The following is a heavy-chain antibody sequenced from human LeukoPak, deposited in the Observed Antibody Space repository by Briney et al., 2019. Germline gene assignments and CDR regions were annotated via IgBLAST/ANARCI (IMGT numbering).Heavy chain of an antibody. D-gene: IGHD4-17*01. CDR3: ARGMATVTGPFDS. CDR1: GFTFSEYW. J-gene: IGHJ4*02. CDR2: INIGVSDS. Sequence: GGSLRLSCAASGFTFSEYWMHWVRQTPGRGLMWVSRINIGVSDSLYADSVKGRFTISRDNAKNTLYLQMNSLRAEDTAVYYCARGMATVTGPFDSWGRGTLVTVSS. V-gene: IGHV3-74*01.